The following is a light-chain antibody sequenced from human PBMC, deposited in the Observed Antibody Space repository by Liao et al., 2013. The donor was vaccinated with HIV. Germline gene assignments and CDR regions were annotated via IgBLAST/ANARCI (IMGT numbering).Light chain of an antibody. Sequence: SYDLTQPSSVSVSPGQTASITCSGDKLGDKYVSWYQQKSGQSPVLVIYQDNERPSGIPERFSGSKSGNTATLTIGGTQAVDEADYYCQAWDSTLYVFGTGTKVTV. CDR3: QAWDSTLYV. V-gene: IGLV3-1*01. J-gene: IGLJ1*01. CDR2: QDN. CDR1: KLGDKY.